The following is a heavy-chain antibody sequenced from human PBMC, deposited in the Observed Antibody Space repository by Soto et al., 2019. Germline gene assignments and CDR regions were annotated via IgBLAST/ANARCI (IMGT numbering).Heavy chain of an antibody. CDR1: GYTFTSYG. J-gene: IGHJ6*02. Sequence: QVQLVQSGAEVKKPGASVKVSCKASGYTFTSYGISWVRQAPGQWLEGMGLISAYNGNTNDAQKPQGRFTMTTYTSTSTAYMGLRGMRYDDTAVYYCARVFRGARTYCDGMDVWGQGTTVTVSS. CDR3: ARVFRGARTYCDGMDV. D-gene: IGHD1-26*01. CDR2: ISAYNGNT. V-gene: IGHV1-18*01.